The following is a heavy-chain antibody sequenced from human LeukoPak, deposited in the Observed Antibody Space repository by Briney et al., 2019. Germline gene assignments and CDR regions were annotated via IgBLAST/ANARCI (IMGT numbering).Heavy chain of an antibody. Sequence: SETLSLTCTVSGYSISSGDYWGWIRQRPGKGLEWIGSIYHSGSTYYNPSLKSRVTISVDTSKNQFSLKLSSVTAADTAVYYCARRADYYGDSYYFDYWGQGTLVTVSS. J-gene: IGHJ4*02. CDR1: GYSISSGDY. CDR3: ARRADYYGDSYYFDY. D-gene: IGHD4-17*01. V-gene: IGHV4-38-2*02. CDR2: IYHSGST.